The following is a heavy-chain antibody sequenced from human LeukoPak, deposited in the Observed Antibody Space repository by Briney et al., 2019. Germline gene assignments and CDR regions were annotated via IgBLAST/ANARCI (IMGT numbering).Heavy chain of an antibody. Sequence: PSETLSLTCTVSGGSISSSSYYWGWIRQPPGKGLEWIGSIYYSGSTYYNPSLKSRVTISVDTSKNQFSLKLSSVTAAGTAEYYCARSVPFGATDDAFDIWGQGTMVTVSS. CDR2: IYYSGST. J-gene: IGHJ3*02. V-gene: IGHV4-39*07. CDR1: GGSISSSSYY. CDR3: ARSVPFGATDDAFDI. D-gene: IGHD3-10*01.